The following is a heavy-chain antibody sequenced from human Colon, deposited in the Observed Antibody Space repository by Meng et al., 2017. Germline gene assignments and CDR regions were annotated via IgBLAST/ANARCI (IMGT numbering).Heavy chain of an antibody. Sequence: VQLQGLGPGLVKPSGTLSLTCAGSGCSSTSNNWWSLVRQPPGKGLEWIGEIYHSGTTNYNASLKSRVTISVDRSNNQFSLNLRSLTAEDTAVYYCIRDNWGTFDWGQGTLVTVSS. CDR2: IYHSGTT. V-gene: IGHV4-4*02. J-gene: IGHJ4*02. CDR3: IRDNWGTFD. CDR1: GCSSTSNNW. D-gene: IGHD7-27*01.